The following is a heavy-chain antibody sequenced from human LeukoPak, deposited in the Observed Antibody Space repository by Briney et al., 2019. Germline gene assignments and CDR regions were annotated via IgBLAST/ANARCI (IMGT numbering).Heavy chain of an antibody. Sequence: GGSLRLSCAASGFTFDVYAMHWVRQAPGKGLEWVSGISWNSGSIGYADSVRGRFTISRDNAKNSLYLQMNSLRAEDTALYYCAKARLGDYGDAGFDYWGQGTLVTVSS. V-gene: IGHV3-9*01. CDR2: ISWNSGSI. J-gene: IGHJ4*02. CDR3: AKARLGDYGDAGFDY. D-gene: IGHD4-17*01. CDR1: GFTFDVYA.